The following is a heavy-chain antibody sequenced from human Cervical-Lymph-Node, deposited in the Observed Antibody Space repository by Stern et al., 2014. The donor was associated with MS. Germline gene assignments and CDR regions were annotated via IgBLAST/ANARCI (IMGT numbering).Heavy chain of an antibody. CDR3: ARVAPTVGAAY. CDR1: GYTFTDYN. J-gene: IGHJ4*02. D-gene: IGHD1-26*01. Sequence: QVQLVQSGAEVKEPGASVKVSCTGSGYTFTDYNIQWVRQAHGPGIEWIGMISPDGVRTAYAPKFRGRVTMTRDKSTATVYMELNSLRSEDTAVYFCARVAPTVGAAYWGQGTLVTVSS. V-gene: IGHV1-46*01. CDR2: ISPDGVRT.